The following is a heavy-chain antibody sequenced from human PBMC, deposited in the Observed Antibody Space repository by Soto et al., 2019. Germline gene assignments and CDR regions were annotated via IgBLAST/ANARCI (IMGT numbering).Heavy chain of an antibody. CDR2: MNPNSGNT. J-gene: IGHJ6*02. V-gene: IGHV1-8*01. D-gene: IGHD3-3*01. Sequence: ASVKVSCKASGYTFTSYDINWVRQATGQGLEWMGWMNPNSGNTGYAQKFQGRVTMTRNTSISTAYMELSSLRSEDTAVYYCARARRFLEWLARRGYGMDVWGQGTTVTVS. CDR1: GYTFTSYD. CDR3: ARARRFLEWLARRGYGMDV.